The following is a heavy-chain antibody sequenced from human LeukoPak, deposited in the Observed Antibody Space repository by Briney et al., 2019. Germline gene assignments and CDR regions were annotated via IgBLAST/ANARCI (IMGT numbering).Heavy chain of an antibody. D-gene: IGHD3-10*01. V-gene: IGHV3-30*18. Sequence: PGRSLRLSCAASEFTFNSYGMHWVRQAPGKGLEWVAVISNDGNNKYCADSVKGRFTISRDNSKNTLFLQMNSLRAEDTAVYYCAKPYYYGSGANYFDYWGQGTLVPVSS. CDR1: EFTFNSYG. J-gene: IGHJ4*02. CDR3: AKPYYYGSGANYFDY. CDR2: ISNDGNNK.